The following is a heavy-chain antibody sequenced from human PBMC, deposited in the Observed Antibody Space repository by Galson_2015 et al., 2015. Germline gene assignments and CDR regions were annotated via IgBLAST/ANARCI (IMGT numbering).Heavy chain of an antibody. CDR1: GFSFTNYW. CDR3: ARRYCSGGSCYSSAFDI. V-gene: IGHV5-51*03. J-gene: IGHJ3*02. Sequence: QSGAEVKKPGESLKISCKGSGFSFTNYWLGWVRQMPGKGLEWMGVIYPGDSNIRYSPSFQGQVTISADKSISTAYLQWSGLKASDTAIYYCARRYCSGGSCYSSAFDIWGQGTKVTVSS. D-gene: IGHD2-15*01. CDR2: IYPGDSNI.